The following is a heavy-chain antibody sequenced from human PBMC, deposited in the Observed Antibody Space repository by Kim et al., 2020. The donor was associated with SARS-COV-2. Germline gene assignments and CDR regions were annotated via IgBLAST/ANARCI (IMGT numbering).Heavy chain of an antibody. CDR3: AAVNVVPAAMGMDV. Sequence: AQKFQERGTITRDMSTSTAYMELSSLRSEDTAVYYCAAVNVVPAAMGMDVWGQGTTVTVSS. V-gene: IGHV1-58*01. D-gene: IGHD2-2*01. J-gene: IGHJ6*02.